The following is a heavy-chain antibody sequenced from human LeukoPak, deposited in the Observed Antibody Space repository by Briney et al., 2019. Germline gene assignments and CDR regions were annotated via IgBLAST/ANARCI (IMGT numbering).Heavy chain of an antibody. V-gene: IGHV4-30-2*02. CDR2: IYHSWTT. J-gene: IGHJ6*02. CDR3: ARKGTGYYYGMDV. CDR1: GDSISSGGYY. Sequence: SETLSLTCTVSGDSISSGGYYWSWIRQPPGKGLEWIGYIYHSWTTYYNPSLKSRVTISVDTSKNQFSLKLSSVTAADTAVYYCARKGTGYYYGMDVWGQGTTVTVSS. D-gene: IGHD1-1*01.